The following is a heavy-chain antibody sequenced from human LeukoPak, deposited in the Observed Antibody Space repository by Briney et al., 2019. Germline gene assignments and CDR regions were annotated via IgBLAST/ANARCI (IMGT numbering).Heavy chain of an antibody. CDR1: GGSFSGYY. Sequence: SETLSLTCAVYGGSFSGYYWSWIRQPPGKGLEWIGYIYYSGSTNYNPSLKSRVTISVDTSKNQFSLKLSSVTAADTAVYYCARNEGSGYSAPDAFDIWGQGTMVTVSS. V-gene: IGHV4-59*01. CDR2: IYYSGST. D-gene: IGHD3-22*01. CDR3: ARNEGSGYSAPDAFDI. J-gene: IGHJ3*02.